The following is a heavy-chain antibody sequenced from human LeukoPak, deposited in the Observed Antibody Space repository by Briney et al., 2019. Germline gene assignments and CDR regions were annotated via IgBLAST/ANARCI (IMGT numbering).Heavy chain of an antibody. J-gene: IGHJ4*02. D-gene: IGHD1-26*01. CDR1: AYTFTSDG. CDR3: AIDPSFIVGATISVFDY. Sequence: GASVKVSCKASAYTFTSDGISWVRQAPGQGLEWMGWINTYNGNTNYAQKLQGRVTMTTDTSTSTAYMDLRSLRSDDTAVYYCAIDPSFIVGATISVFDYWGQGTLVTVSS. CDR2: INTYNGNT. V-gene: IGHV1-18*01.